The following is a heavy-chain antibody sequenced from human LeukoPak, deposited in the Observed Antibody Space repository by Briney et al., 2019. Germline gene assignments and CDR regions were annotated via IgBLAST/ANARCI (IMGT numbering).Heavy chain of an antibody. V-gene: IGHV1-69*13. D-gene: IGHD3-10*01. CDR2: IIPIFGTA. CDR1: GGTFSSYA. J-gene: IGHJ3*02. Sequence: ASVKVSCKASGGTFSSYAISWVRQAPGQGLEWMGGIIPIFGTANYAQKFQGRVTITADESTSTAYMELSSLRSEDTAVYYCARVRRGEVDAFDIWGQGTMVTVSS. CDR3: ARVRRGEVDAFDI.